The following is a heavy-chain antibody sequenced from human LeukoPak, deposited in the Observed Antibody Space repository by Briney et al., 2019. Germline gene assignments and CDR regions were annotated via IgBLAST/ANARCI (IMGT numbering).Heavy chain of an antibody. D-gene: IGHD3-22*01. J-gene: IGHJ4*02. CDR2: ISWNSGSI. V-gene: IGHV3-9*01. Sequence: GGSLRLSCAASGFTFDDYAMHWVRQAPGKGLGWVSGISWNSGSIGYADSVKGRFTISRDNAKNSLYLQMNSLRAEDTALYYCAKGGYYDSSGYNYWGQGTLVTVSS. CDR1: GFTFDDYA. CDR3: AKGGYYDSSGYNY.